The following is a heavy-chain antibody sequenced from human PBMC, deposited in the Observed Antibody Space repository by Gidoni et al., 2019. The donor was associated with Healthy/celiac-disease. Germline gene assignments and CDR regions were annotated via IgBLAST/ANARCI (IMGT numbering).Heavy chain of an antibody. CDR3: ARILSHYYGSGSFPYYFDY. CDR1: GGSFSGYY. J-gene: IGHJ4*02. CDR2: INHSGST. D-gene: IGHD3-10*01. Sequence: QVQLQQWGAGLLKPSETLSITCAVYGGSFSGYYWSWIRQPPGQGLEWIGEINHSGSTNYNPSLKSRVTISVDTSKNQFSLKLSSVTAADTAVYYCARILSHYYGSGSFPYYFDYWGQGTLVTVSS. V-gene: IGHV4-34*01.